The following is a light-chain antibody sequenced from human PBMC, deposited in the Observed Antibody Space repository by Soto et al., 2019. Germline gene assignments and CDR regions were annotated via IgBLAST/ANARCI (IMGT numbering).Light chain of an antibody. V-gene: IGLV2-14*01. CDR1: SSDVGGYNY. Sequence: QSALTQPAPVSGSPGQSITISCTGTSSDVGGYNYVSWYQQHPGKAPKLMIYEVSNRPSGVSNRFSGSKSGNTASLTISGLQAEDEADYYCSSYTSSNTPVVFGGGTKLTVL. J-gene: IGLJ2*01. CDR2: EVS. CDR3: SSYTSSNTPVV.